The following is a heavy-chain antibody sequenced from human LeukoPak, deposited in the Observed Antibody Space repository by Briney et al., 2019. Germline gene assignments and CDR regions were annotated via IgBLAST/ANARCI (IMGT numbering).Heavy chain of an antibody. CDR2: IIPIFGTA. V-gene: IGHV1-69*01. CDR3: ARDFTVVTRNDAFDI. Sequence: SVKISCKASGGTFSSYAISWVRQAPGQGLEWMGGIIPIFGTANYAQKFQGRVTITADESTSTAYMELSSLRSEDTAVYYCARDFTVVTRNDAFDIWGQGTMVTVSS. CDR1: GGTFSSYA. D-gene: IGHD4-23*01. J-gene: IGHJ3*02.